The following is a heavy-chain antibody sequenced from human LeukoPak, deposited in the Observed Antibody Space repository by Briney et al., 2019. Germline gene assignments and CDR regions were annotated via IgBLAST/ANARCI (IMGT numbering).Heavy chain of an antibody. CDR3: TTARSYYGMDV. CDR2: IKSKTDGGTA. J-gene: IGHJ6*02. Sequence: GGPLRLSCAASGFTFSNAWMSWVRQAPGKGLEWVGRIKSKTDGGTAGSAAPVKGRFTISRDDSKNTLYLEMNNLKTDDTAVYYCTTARSYYGMDVWGQGTTVTVSS. V-gene: IGHV3-15*01. CDR1: GFTFSNAW.